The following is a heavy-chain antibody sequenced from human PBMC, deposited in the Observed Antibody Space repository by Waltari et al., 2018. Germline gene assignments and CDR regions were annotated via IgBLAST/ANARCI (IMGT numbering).Heavy chain of an antibody. V-gene: IGHV3-30*04. CDR1: A. Sequence: AMHWVRQAPGKGMECVAVISCDGSNKYYGDSVKGRFTISRDNSKNTLYLQMNSLRAEDTAVYYCSREDTAIPLFDYWGQGTLVTVSS. J-gene: IGHJ4*02. CDR2: ISCDGSNK. D-gene: IGHD5-18*01. CDR3: SREDTAIPLFDY.